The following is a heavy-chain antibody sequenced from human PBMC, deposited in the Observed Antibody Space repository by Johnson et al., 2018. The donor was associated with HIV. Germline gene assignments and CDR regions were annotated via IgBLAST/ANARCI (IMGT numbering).Heavy chain of an antibody. Sequence: VQLVESGGGLVQPGRSLRLSCAASGFTFSSYAMHWVRQAPGKGLEWVGRIRNKPSSYSTEYAASVKGRFTVSRDDSKNSVYLQMSSLRAEDTAVYYCAKGRGYDYDALDFWGQGTMVTVSS. CDR2: IRNKPSSYST. CDR3: AKGRGYDYDALDF. V-gene: IGHV3-72*01. CDR1: GFTFSSYA. D-gene: IGHD5-12*01. J-gene: IGHJ3*01.